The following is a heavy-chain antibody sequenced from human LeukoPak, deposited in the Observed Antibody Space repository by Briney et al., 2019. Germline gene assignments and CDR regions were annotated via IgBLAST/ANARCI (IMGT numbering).Heavy chain of an antibody. Sequence: SETLSLTCTVSGGSISSGSYYWSWIRQPAGKGLEWIGRIYTSGSTNYNPSLKSRVTISVDTSKNQFSLKLSSVTAADTAVYYCARGSRSYYDILTGYSDGGQYYYYYMDVWGKGTTVTVSS. J-gene: IGHJ6*03. CDR1: GGSISSGSYY. CDR3: ARGSRSYYDILTGYSDGGQYYYYYMDV. V-gene: IGHV4-61*02. D-gene: IGHD3-9*01. CDR2: IYTSGST.